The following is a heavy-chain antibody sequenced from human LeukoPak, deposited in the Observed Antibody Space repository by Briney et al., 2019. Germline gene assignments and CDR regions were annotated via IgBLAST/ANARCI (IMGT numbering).Heavy chain of an antibody. J-gene: IGHJ4*02. Sequence: PGGSLRLSCAASGFTFSSYSMNWVRQAPGKGLEWVSSISSSSSYIYYADSVKGRFTISRDNAKNSLYLQMNSLRAEDTAVYYCARHKARRFRGLDYWGQGTLVTVSS. CDR1: GFTFSSYS. CDR2: ISSSSSYI. CDR3: ARHKARRFRGLDY. V-gene: IGHV3-21*01. D-gene: IGHD3-10*01.